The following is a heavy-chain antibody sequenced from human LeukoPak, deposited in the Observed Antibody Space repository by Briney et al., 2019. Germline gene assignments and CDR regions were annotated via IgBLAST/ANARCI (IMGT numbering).Heavy chain of an antibody. Sequence: SETLSLTCAVSGGSITSYYWTWIRQPPGKGLEWIGYIYYSGSTNYNPSLKSRVTISVDTSKKQFSLKLSSVTAADTAVYYCARTITAAGTPFDPWGQGTLVTVSS. CDR2: IYYSGST. CDR1: GGSITSYY. V-gene: IGHV4-59*08. D-gene: IGHD6-13*01. J-gene: IGHJ5*02. CDR3: ARTITAAGTPFDP.